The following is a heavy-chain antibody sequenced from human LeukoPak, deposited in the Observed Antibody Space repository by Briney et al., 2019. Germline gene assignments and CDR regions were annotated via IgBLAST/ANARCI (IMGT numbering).Heavy chain of an antibody. J-gene: IGHJ4*02. CDR2: ISSDGGST. CDR3: ARKSSPSVMTGTIPDYFDH. V-gene: IGHV3-64*01. D-gene: IGHD3-9*01. CDR1: GFTFSSYA. Sequence: GGSLRLSCAASGFTFSSYAMYWVRQAPGKGLEFVSAISSDGGSTYFANSVKGRSTISRDNSKNTLFLQMGSLRAEDMAFYYCARKSSPSVMTGTIPDYFDHWGQGTLVSVSS.